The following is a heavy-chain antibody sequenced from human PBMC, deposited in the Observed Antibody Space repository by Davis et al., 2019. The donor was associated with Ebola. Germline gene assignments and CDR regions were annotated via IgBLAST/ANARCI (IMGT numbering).Heavy chain of an antibody. CDR1: GFVFRNYV. J-gene: IGHJ4*02. CDR3: AKSPYYYASSIDY. CDR2: HGTSGDT. Sequence: GESLKISCAASGFVFRNYVMSWVRRAPGKGLEWVSTHGTSGDTYYADSVKGRFTISRDSSKNSLYLQMNSLRPEDTAFYYCAKSPYYYASSIDYWGRGTLVTVSS. V-gene: IGHV3-23*01. D-gene: IGHD3-10*01.